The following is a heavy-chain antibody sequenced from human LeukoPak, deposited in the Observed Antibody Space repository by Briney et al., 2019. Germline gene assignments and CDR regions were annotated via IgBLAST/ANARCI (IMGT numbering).Heavy chain of an antibody. CDR1: GFTFSSYE. CDR2: ISSSGSTI. CDR3: ARGYGSGSYYNPWYYYYYMDV. V-gene: IGHV3-48*03. J-gene: IGHJ6*03. Sequence: PGGSLRLSCAASGFTFSSYEMNWVRQAPGKGLEWVSYISSSGSTIYYADSVKGRFTISRDNAKNSLYLQMNSLRAEDTAVYYCARGYGSGSYYNPWYYYYYMDVWGKGTTVTISS. D-gene: IGHD3-10*01.